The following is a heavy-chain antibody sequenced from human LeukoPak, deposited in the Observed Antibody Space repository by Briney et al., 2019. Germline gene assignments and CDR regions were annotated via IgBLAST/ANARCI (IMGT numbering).Heavy chain of an antibody. CDR3: AREVRYYDSSGSGFDP. CDR2: GYYRGST. V-gene: IGHV4-59*01. D-gene: IGHD3-22*01. J-gene: IGHJ5*02. CDR1: GGSIKTNY. Sequence: SETLSLTCTVSGGSIKTNYWSWIRQPPGKGLEWIGYGYYRGSTNYNPSLKSRVTISVDTSKNQFSLKLNSVTTADTAVYYCAREVRYYDSSGSGFDPWGQGTLVTISS.